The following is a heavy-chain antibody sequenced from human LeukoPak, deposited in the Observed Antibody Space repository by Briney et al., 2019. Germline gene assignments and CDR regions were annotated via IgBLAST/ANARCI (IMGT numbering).Heavy chain of an antibody. J-gene: IGHJ5*02. Sequence: ASVKVSCKASGYTFTSYGITCVRQAPGQGLEWRGWISAYNGNTNYAQKLQGRVTMTTDTSTSTAYVELRSLRSDDTAVFYCARGGYDFWNGYYTYNWFDPWGQGTLVTVSS. D-gene: IGHD3-3*01. CDR1: GYTFTSYG. CDR2: ISAYNGNT. V-gene: IGHV1-18*01. CDR3: ARGGYDFWNGYYTYNWFDP.